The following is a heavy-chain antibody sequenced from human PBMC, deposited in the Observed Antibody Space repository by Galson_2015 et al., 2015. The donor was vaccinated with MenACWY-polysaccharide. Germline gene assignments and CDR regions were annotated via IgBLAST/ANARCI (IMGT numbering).Heavy chain of an antibody. CDR1: GFTFSNYG. CDR2: MSRSGTT. V-gene: IGHV3-23*01. CDR3: AREGFCSGSSDSFDY. D-gene: IGHD2-15*01. J-gene: IGHJ4*02. Sequence: SLRLSCAASGFTFSNYGMAWVRQAPGKGLDWVSAMSRSGTTYYAASVKGRFTISRGNSKNTLYLQMNSLRVEDTAVYYCAREGFCSGSSDSFDYWGKGTLVTVSS.